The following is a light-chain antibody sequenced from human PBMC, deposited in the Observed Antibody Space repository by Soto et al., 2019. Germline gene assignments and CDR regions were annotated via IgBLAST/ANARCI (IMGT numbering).Light chain of an antibody. V-gene: IGKV2-28*01. CDR1: QSLLHSNGYNY. CDR2: LGS. Sequence: DIVMTQSPLSLPVTPGEPASISCRSSQSLLHSNGYNYLDWYLQKPGQSPQLLIYLGSNRASGVPDRFSGSGSGTDFTLTISRLEPEDFAVYYCQQYGSSQWTFGQGTKV. CDR3: QQYGSSQWT. J-gene: IGKJ1*01.